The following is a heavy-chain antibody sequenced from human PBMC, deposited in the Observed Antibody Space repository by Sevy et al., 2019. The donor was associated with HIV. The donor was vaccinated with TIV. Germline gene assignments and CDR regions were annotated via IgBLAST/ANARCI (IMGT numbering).Heavy chain of an antibody. Sequence: GGSLRLSCAASGFTFSSYAMSWVRQAPGKGLEWVSAISGSGGSTYYADSVKGRFTISRDNSKNTLYLQMNSLRAEDTAVYYCAKSYYYGSGSSTPFDYWGQGTLVTVSS. D-gene: IGHD3-10*01. CDR3: AKSYYYGSGSSTPFDY. CDR2: ISGSGGST. V-gene: IGHV3-23*01. CDR1: GFTFSSYA. J-gene: IGHJ4*02.